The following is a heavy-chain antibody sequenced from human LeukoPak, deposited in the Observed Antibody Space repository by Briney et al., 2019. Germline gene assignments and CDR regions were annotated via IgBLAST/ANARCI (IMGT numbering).Heavy chain of an antibody. J-gene: IGHJ4*02. CDR3: AKDKLMIVVANYPYYFDS. CDR2: IGGGGGLT. CDR1: GFTVRSYA. V-gene: IGHV3-23*01. Sequence: GGSLRLSCAASGFTVRSYAMSWVRQAPGKGLEWVSAIGGGGGLTYYADSVKGRFPVSRDNSRNTLYLQMNSLRAEDTAVYYCAKDKLMIVVANYPYYFDSWGQGTLVTVSS. D-gene: IGHD3-22*01.